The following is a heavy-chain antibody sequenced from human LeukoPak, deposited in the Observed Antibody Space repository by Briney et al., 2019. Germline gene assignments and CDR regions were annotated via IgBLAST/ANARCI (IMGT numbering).Heavy chain of an antibody. D-gene: IGHD6-19*01. CDR3: ATAVAGHLLDY. CDR1: GGTFSSYA. V-gene: IGHV1-69*01. Sequence: TCKASGGTFSSYAISWVRQAPGQGLEWMGGIIPIFGTANYAQKFQGRVTITADESTSTAYMELSSLRSEDTAVYYCATAVAGHLLDYWGQGTLVTVSS. J-gene: IGHJ4*02. CDR2: IIPIFGTA.